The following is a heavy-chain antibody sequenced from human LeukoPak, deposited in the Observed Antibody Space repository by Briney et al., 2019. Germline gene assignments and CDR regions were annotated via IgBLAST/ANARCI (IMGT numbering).Heavy chain of an antibody. Sequence: PGGSLRLSCAASGFAFSYTWMHGARQVTGKGLVWVSRINGDGASTTYADSVKGRFTFSRDNAKNTLYLQMSSLRAEDTAVYYCTRDRSYTMDVRGKGTTVTVSS. D-gene: IGHD4-11*01. CDR2: INGDGAST. CDR1: GFAFSYTW. CDR3: TRDRSYTMDV. J-gene: IGHJ6*04. V-gene: IGHV3-74*01.